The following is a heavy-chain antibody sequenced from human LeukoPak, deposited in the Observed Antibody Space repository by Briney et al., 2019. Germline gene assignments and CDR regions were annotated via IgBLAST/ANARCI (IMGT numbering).Heavy chain of an antibody. V-gene: IGHV3-69-1*01. J-gene: IGHJ2*01. CDR2: ISSRGTT. Sequence: GGSLRLSCAGSGFNFIDYNMNWVRQAPGKGLEWISYISSRGTTYYADSVKGRFTISRDNARNSLYLQGDSLTAADTAVYYCTRGVPATISGWYFDLWGRGTLVTVSS. CDR1: GFNFIDYN. D-gene: IGHD3-9*01. CDR3: TRGVPATISGWYFDL.